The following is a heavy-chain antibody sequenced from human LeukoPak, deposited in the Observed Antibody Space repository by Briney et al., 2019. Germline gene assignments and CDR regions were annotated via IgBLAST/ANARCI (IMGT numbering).Heavy chain of an antibody. J-gene: IGHJ4*02. D-gene: IGHD3-3*01. V-gene: IGHV4-34*01. CDR3: SLEWLH. CDR2: VNQSGTT. Sequence: SETLSLTCAVYGGSVSDYYWTWIRQPPGKGLEWIGEVNQSGTTYYNTSLKSRVTISPNTSKNQVSLKLTSVTAADTAVYYCSLEWLHWGQGTLVTVSS. CDR1: GGSVSDYY.